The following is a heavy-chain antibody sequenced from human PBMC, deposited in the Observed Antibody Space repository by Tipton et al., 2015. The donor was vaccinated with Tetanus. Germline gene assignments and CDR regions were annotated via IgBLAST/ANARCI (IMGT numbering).Heavy chain of an antibody. J-gene: IGHJ6*02. D-gene: IGHD3-10*01. V-gene: IGHV3-7*05. CDR1: GFSFGSYW. CDR3: ARDREDYGSGSLGMDV. Sequence: SLRLSCAASGFSFGSYWMNWVRQAPGKGLEWVANINQGGSEKYLVDSVKGRFTITRDNAKNSLYLRINRLRVEDSAVYYCARDREDYGSGSLGMDVWGQGTTVTVSS. CDR2: INQGGSEK.